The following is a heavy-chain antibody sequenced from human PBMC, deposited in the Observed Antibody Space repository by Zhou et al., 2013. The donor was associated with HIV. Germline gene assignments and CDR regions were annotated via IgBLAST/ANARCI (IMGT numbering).Heavy chain of an antibody. D-gene: IGHD1-1*01. CDR3: NRGMQRWVNDAFDI. CDR2: INPGIGTT. Sequence: QVQLVQSGAEMKKPGASLNISCEASGYAFTTYYIHWVRQAPGQGLEWMGLINPGIGTTYYAEKFQGRVTMTRDTSTNTVNMQLGTLTSEDTAVYFCNRGMQRWVNDAFDIWGQGTMVTVSS. V-gene: IGHV1-46*03. J-gene: IGHJ3*02. CDR1: GYAFTTYY.